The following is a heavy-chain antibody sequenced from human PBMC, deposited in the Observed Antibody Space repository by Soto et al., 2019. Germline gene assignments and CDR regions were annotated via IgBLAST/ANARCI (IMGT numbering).Heavy chain of an antibody. Sequence: ASVKVSCKASGYTFTSYYMHWVRQAPGQGLEWMGIINPSGGSTSYAQKFQGRVTMTRDTSTSTVYMELSSLRSEDTAVYYCARGPLSFYDFWSGHHWMDVWGQGTTVTVSS. D-gene: IGHD3-3*01. CDR2: INPSGGST. J-gene: IGHJ6*02. CDR3: ARGPLSFYDFWSGHHWMDV. V-gene: IGHV1-46*01. CDR1: GYTFTSYY.